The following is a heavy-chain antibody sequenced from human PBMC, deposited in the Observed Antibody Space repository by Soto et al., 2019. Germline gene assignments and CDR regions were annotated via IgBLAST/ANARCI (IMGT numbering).Heavy chain of an antibody. V-gene: IGHV3-9*01. D-gene: IGHD6-13*01. CDR1: GFTFDDYA. CDR2: ISWNSGRI. Sequence: GGSLRLSCAASGFTFDDYAMHWVRQAPGKGLEWVSGISWNSGRIGYADSVKGRFTISRDNAKNSLYLQMNSLRAEDTALYYCAKGFVAAAGTAHDYWGQGTLVTVSS. J-gene: IGHJ4*02. CDR3: AKGFVAAAGTAHDY.